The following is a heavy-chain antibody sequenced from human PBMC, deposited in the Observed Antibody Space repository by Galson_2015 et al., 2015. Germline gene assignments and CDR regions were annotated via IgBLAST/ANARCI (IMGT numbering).Heavy chain of an antibody. CDR3: ARIRYDSSGYYTAFDY. Sequence: PALVKPTQTLTLTCTFSGFSLSTSGMCVSWIRQPPGKALEWLALIDWDDDKYYSTSLKTRLTISKDTSKNQVVLTMTNMDPVDTATYYCARIRYDSSGYYTAFDYWGQGTLVTVSS. CDR1: GFSLSTSGMC. D-gene: IGHD3-22*01. J-gene: IGHJ4*02. V-gene: IGHV2-70*01. CDR2: IDWDDDK.